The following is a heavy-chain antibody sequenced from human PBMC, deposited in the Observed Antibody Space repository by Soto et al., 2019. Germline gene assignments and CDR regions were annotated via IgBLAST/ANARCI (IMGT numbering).Heavy chain of an antibody. CDR1: GFTFSSYG. CDR2: ISYDGSNK. D-gene: IGHD2-2*01. V-gene: IGHV3-30*18. J-gene: IGHJ6*02. Sequence: QVQLVESGGGVVQPGRSLRLSCAASGFTFSSYGMHWVRQAPGKGLEWVAVISYDGSNKYYADSVKGRFTISRDNSKNTLYLQMNSLRAEDTAVYYCAKDWGTIVLVPAVRYGMDVWGQGTTVTVSS. CDR3: AKDWGTIVLVPAVRYGMDV.